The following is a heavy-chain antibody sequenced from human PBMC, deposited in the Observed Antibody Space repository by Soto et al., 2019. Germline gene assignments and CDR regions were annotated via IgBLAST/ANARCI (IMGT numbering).Heavy chain of an antibody. V-gene: IGHV3-11*05. CDR1: GFTFSDYY. Sequence: GGSLRLSCAASGFTFSDYYMSWIRQAPGKGLEWVSYISSSSSYTNYADSVKGRFTISRDNAKNSLYLQMNSLRAEDTAVYYCARDRRYYDSSGFFGAFDIWGQGTMVTVSS. J-gene: IGHJ3*02. CDR2: ISSSSSYT. D-gene: IGHD3-22*01. CDR3: ARDRRYYDSSGFFGAFDI.